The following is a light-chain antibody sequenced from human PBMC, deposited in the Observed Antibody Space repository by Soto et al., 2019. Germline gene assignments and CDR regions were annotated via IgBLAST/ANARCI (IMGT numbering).Light chain of an antibody. CDR1: QSISSW. CDR3: QQYNSYMT. Sequence: DIQMTQSPSTLSASVGDRVTITCRASQSISSWLAWYQQKPGKAPKLLIYDASSLESGVPSRFSGSGSGTEFTLTISSLQPDDFATYYCQQYNSYMTFGQGTKVDI. J-gene: IGKJ1*01. V-gene: IGKV1-5*01. CDR2: DAS.